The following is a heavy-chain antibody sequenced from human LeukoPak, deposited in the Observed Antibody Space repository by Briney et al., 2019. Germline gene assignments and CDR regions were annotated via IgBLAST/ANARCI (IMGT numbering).Heavy chain of an antibody. CDR1: GFTFSSYS. Sequence: PGGSLRLSCAASGFTFSSYSMNWVRQAPGKGLEWVSSISSSSSYIYYADSVKGRFTISRDNAKNSLYLQMNSLRAEDTAVYYCAREKHYPDYSNYPYYFEYWGQGTLVTVSS. CDR3: AREKHYPDYSNYPYYFEY. J-gene: IGHJ4*02. V-gene: IGHV3-21*01. D-gene: IGHD4-11*01. CDR2: ISSSSSYI.